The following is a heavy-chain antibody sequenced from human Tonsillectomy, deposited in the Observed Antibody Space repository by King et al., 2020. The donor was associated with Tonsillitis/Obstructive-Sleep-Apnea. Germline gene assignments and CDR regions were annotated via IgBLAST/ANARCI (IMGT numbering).Heavy chain of an antibody. CDR3: ARERLAYCGGDWYWFDP. Sequence: QLVQSGSELKKPGASVKVSCKASGYTFTSYALNWVRQAPGQGLEWMGWINTNTGNPTYAQGFTGRFFFSLDTSVSTAYLQICSLKAEDTAVYYCARERLAYCGGDWYWFDPWGQGTLVTVSS. CDR1: GYTFTSYA. V-gene: IGHV7-4-1*01. J-gene: IGHJ5*02. D-gene: IGHD2-21*01. CDR2: INTNTGNP.